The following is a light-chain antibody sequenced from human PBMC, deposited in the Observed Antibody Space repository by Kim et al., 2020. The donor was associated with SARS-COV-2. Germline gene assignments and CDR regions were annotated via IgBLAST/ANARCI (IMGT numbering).Light chain of an antibody. Sequence: DIQMTQSPSSVSAYVGDRVTITCRASHDVSTWLAWYQHKPGKAPKLLIYAASSLQSGVPSRFSGSGSGTDFTLTISSLLPEDFATYESLQTNRIPRTFGEGTKLEIK. CDR1: HDVSTW. CDR3: LQTNRIPRT. J-gene: IGKJ2*02. CDR2: AAS. V-gene: IGKV1-12*01.